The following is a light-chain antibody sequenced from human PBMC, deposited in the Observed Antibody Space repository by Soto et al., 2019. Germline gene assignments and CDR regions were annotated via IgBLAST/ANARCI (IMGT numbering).Light chain of an antibody. CDR3: QQYGSSPPSIT. CDR1: QSVTNNY. V-gene: IGKV3-20*01. Sequence: EIVLTQPPGTLSLSPGERATLSCRASQSVTNNYLAWYQQKPGQAPRLLIYGASSRATGIPDRFSGSGSGTDFTLTISRLEAEDFAVYYCQQYGSSPPSITFDQGTRLEIK. J-gene: IGKJ5*01. CDR2: GAS.